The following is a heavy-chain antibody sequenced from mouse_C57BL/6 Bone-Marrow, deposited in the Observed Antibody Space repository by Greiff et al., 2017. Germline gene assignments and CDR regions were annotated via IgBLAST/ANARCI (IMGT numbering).Heavy chain of an antibody. V-gene: IGHV1-72*01. D-gene: IGHD1-1*01. J-gene: IGHJ2*01. CDR1: GYTFTSYW. Sequence: QVQLQQPGAELVKPGASVKLSCKASGYTFTSYWMHWVKQRPGRGLEWIGRIDPNSGGPKYNEKFKSKATLTVDKPSSTAYMQHSSLTSENSEVCCCARDDYYGSRFDDWGQGTTLTVSS. CDR3: ARDDYYGSRFDD. CDR2: IDPNSGGP.